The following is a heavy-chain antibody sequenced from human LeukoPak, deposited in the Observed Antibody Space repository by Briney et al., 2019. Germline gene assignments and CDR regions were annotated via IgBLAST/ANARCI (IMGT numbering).Heavy chain of an antibody. Sequence: ASVKVSCKASGYTFTSYGISWVRQAPGQGLEWMGWISAYNGDTNYAQKLQGRVSMTTDTSTSTAYMERSSLRSEDTAVYYCARETPPSSGWSYWFDPWGQGTLVTVSS. V-gene: IGHV1-18*01. CDR2: ISAYNGDT. D-gene: IGHD6-19*01. J-gene: IGHJ5*02. CDR3: ARETPPSSGWSYWFDP. CDR1: GYTFTSYG.